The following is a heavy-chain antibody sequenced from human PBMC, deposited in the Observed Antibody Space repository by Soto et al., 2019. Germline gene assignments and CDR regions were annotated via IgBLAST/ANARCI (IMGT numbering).Heavy chain of an antibody. CDR2: IYYSGST. CDR1: GGSVSSGSYY. CDR3: ARDGSGSYSSPFDY. D-gene: IGHD3-10*01. Sequence: SETLSLTCTVSGGSVSSGSYYWSWIRQPPGKGLEWIGYIYYSGSTYYNPSLKSRVTISVDTSKNQFSLKLSSVTAADTAVYYCARDGSGSYSSPFDYWGQGTLVTVSS. V-gene: IGHV4-61*01. J-gene: IGHJ4*02.